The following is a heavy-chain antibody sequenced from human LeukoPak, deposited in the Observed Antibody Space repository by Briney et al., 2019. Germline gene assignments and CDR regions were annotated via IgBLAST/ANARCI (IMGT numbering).Heavy chain of an antibody. J-gene: IGHJ6*02. CDR3: ATGGNSPGALMDV. CDR1: GFTFSSYG. D-gene: IGHD4-23*01. CDR2: ISYDGSNK. Sequence: GGSLRLSCAASGFTFSSYGMHWVRQAPGKGLEWVAVISYDGSNKYYADSVKGRFTISRDNSKNTLYLQMNSLRAEDTAVYYCATGGNSPGALMDVWGQGTTVTVSS. V-gene: IGHV3-30*03.